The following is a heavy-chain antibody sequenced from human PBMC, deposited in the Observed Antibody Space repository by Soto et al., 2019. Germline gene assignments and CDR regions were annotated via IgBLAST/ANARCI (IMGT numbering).Heavy chain of an antibody. Sequence: QLHLQESGPGLVEPSETLSLTCTVSGGSFSTSNYYWGWIRQPPGKGLEWIGNSVYGGGRGVAYFSPSLTSRVTISVDTSKNQFSLKMRSISVADTAVYFCARRGGGDSLFDSWGQGKLVTVSS. J-gene: IGHJ4*02. V-gene: IGHV4-39*01. CDR2: SVYGGGRGVA. D-gene: IGHD4-17*01. CDR3: ARRGGGDSLFDS. CDR1: GGSFSTSNYY.